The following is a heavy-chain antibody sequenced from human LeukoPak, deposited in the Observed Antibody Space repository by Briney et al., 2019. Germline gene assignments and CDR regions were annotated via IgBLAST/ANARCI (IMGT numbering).Heavy chain of an antibody. D-gene: IGHD1-14*01. V-gene: IGHV1-8*01. CDR1: GYTFTSYD. Sequence: GASVKVSCKASGYTFTSYDFNWVRQATGQGLEWVGWMNPNNSDIGYAQKFQGRVTMTRNTSIGTAYMELSSLRSEDTAIYYCVRVPPGTTIYAYWGQGTLVTVSS. CDR2: MNPNNSDI. J-gene: IGHJ4*02. CDR3: VRVPPGTTIYAY.